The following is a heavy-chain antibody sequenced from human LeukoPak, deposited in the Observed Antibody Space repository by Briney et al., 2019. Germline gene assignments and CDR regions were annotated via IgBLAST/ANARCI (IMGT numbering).Heavy chain of an antibody. J-gene: IGHJ4*02. V-gene: IGHV1-69-2*01. D-gene: IGHD2-15*01. CDR1: GYTFTDYY. CDR2: VDPEDGET. CDR3: ATDARFGVAAYSGLPFFDY. Sequence: GATVKISCKASGYTFTDYYMHWVQQAPGKGLKWMGRVDPEDGETIYAEKFQGRVTITADTSTDTAYMELSSLRSEDTAVYYCATDARFGVAAYSGLPFFDYWGQGTLVTVSS.